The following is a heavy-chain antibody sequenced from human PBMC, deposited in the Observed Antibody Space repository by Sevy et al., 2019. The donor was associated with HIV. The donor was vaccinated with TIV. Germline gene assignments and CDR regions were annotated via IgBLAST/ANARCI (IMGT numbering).Heavy chain of an antibody. CDR2: SDPQHGET. Sequence: ASLKVSCKVSGYTLTKLSIHWVRQAPGKGLEWMGNSDPQHGETIYAQNFQGRVTMTEDTSTDTAFMELSSLTSEDTALYYCAIVGLRYFSGSSVYQEDWFDPWGQGTLVTVSS. D-gene: IGHD2-15*01. CDR3: AIVGLRYFSGSSVYQEDWFDP. J-gene: IGHJ5*02. V-gene: IGHV1-24*01. CDR1: GYTLTKLS.